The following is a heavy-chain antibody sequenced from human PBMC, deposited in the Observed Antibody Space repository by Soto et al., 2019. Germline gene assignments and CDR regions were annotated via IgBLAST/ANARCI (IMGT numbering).Heavy chain of an antibody. J-gene: IGHJ4*02. V-gene: IGHV4-59*01. D-gene: IGHD1-1*01. CDR1: GDSISRYY. CDR2: IYYSGST. Sequence: SETLSRTCDVSGDSISRYYWSWIRQPPGKGPEWIGYIYYSGSTNYNPSLKSRVTISGDTSKNQFSPKLSSVTAADTAVYYCARARILEGIDCWGQGALVTVSS. CDR3: ARARILEGIDC.